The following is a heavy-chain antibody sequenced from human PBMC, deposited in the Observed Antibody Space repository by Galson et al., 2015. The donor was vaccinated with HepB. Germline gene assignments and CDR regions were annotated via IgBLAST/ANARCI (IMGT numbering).Heavy chain of an antibody. CDR1: GYTFPSYG. J-gene: IGHJ6*02. D-gene: IGHD3-10*01. Sequence: QSGAEVKEPGASVQVSCKASGYTFPSYGISWVRQAPGQGLEWMGRIIPILGIANYAQKFQGRVTITTDKSTSTAYMELSSLRSEDTAVYYCAIFSSYYYGSEGYYYYGMDVWGQGTTVTVSS. CDR3: AIFSSYYYGSEGYYYYGMDV. CDR2: IIPILGIA. V-gene: IGHV1-69*04.